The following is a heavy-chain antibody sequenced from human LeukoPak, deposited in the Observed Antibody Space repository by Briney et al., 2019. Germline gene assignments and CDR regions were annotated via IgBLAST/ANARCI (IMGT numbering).Heavy chain of an antibody. CDR1: GYTFTGYY. Sequence: GASVKVSSKASGYTFTGYYMHWVRQAPGQGLEWMGWINPNSGGTNYAQKFQGRVTMTRDTSISTAYMELSRLRSDDTAVYYCARDGTIYYYYMDVWGKGTTVTVSS. V-gene: IGHV1-2*02. J-gene: IGHJ6*03. D-gene: IGHD3-9*01. CDR3: ARDGTIYYYYMDV. CDR2: INPNSGGT.